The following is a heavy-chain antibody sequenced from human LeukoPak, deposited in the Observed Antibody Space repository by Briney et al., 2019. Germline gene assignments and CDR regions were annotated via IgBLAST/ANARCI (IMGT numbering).Heavy chain of an antibody. CDR3: ARGTTDYDYVWGSYRLDY. CDR2: IYYSGST. V-gene: IGHV4-59*01. J-gene: IGHJ4*02. D-gene: IGHD3-16*02. Sequence: PSETLSLTCTVSGGSISSYYWSWIRQPPGKGLEWIGYIYYSGSTNYNPSLKSRVTISVDTSKNQFSLKLSSVTAADTAVYYCARGTTDYDYVWGSYRLDYWGQGTLVTVSS. CDR1: GGSISSYY.